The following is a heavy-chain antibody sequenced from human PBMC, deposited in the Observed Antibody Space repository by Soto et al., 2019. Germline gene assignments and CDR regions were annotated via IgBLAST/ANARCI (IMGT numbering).Heavy chain of an antibody. D-gene: IGHD3-3*01. Sequence: SETLSLTCTVSGGSISSYYWSWIRQPPGKGLEWIGYIYYSGSTNYNPSLKSRVTISVDTSKNQFSLKLSSVTAADTAVYYCAGSITIFGVVIISYGMDVWGQGTTVTVSS. CDR3: AGSITIFGVVIISYGMDV. CDR1: GGSISSYY. J-gene: IGHJ6*02. V-gene: IGHV4-59*08. CDR2: IYYSGST.